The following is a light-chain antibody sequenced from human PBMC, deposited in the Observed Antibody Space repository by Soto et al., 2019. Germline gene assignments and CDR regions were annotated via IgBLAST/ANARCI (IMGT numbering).Light chain of an antibody. V-gene: IGLV2-14*01. CDR3: SSYTTSNTPLYV. J-gene: IGLJ1*01. CDR2: EVS. Sequence: QSALTQPASVSGSPGQSITISCTGTSGDTAGYNYVSWYQQHPGKAPKLMIYEVSNRPSGVSNRFSGSQSGNTASLTISGLQAEDEANYYCSSYTTSNTPLYVFGTGTKVTVL. CDR1: SGDTAGYNY.